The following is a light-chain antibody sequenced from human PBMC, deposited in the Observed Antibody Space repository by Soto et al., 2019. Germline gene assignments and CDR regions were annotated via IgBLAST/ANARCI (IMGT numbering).Light chain of an antibody. CDR2: DAS. V-gene: IGKV3-11*01. CDR3: HQRSNWPYT. J-gene: IGKJ2*01. Sequence: EIVLTQSPATLSLSPGERATLSCRASQSVYSYLAWYQQKPGQAPRLLIFDASNRATDIPARFSGSGSGTDFTLTISNLEPEDFAVYYCHQRSNWPYTFGQGTKLKIK. CDR1: QSVYSY.